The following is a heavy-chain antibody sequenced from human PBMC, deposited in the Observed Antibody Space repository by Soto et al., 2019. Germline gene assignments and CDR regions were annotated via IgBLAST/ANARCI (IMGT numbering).Heavy chain of an antibody. CDR1: GFTFSDYY. CDR3: ASLYGSGSYFGYYYGMDV. D-gene: IGHD3-10*01. V-gene: IGHV3-11*01. J-gene: IGHJ6*02. CDR2: ISSSGSTI. Sequence: PGGSLRLSCAASGFTFSDYYMSWIRQAPGKGLEWVSYISSSGSTIYYADSVKGRFTISRDKAKNSLYLQMNSLRAEDTAVYYCASLYGSGSYFGYYYGMDVWGQGTTVTVSS.